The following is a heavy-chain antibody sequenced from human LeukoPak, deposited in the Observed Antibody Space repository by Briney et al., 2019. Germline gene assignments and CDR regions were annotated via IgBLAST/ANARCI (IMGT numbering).Heavy chain of an antibody. D-gene: IGHD5-18*01. CDR3: AGGYSYGYLYYYMDV. CDR1: GGTFSSYA. Sequence: ASVKVSCKASGGTFSSYAISWVRQAPGQGLEWMGGIIPIFGTANYAKKFQGRVTITADESTSTAYMELSSLRSEDTAVYYCAGGYSYGYLYYYMDVWGKGTTVTISS. J-gene: IGHJ6*03. V-gene: IGHV1-69*01. CDR2: IIPIFGTA.